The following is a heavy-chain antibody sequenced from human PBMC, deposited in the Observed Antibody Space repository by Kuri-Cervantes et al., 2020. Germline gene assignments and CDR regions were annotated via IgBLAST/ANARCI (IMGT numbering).Heavy chain of an antibody. J-gene: IGHJ4*02. CDR1: GFTFSNAW. D-gene: IGHD3-10*01. Sequence: GESLKISCAASGFTFSNAWMSWVRQAPGKGLEWVGRIKSKTDGGTTDYAAPVKGRFTISRDDSKNTLYLQMNSLKTEDTAVYYCTTGRGVWFRELLGYWGQGTLVTVSS. CDR3: TTGRGVWFRELLGY. V-gene: IGHV3-15*01. CDR2: IKSKTDGGTT.